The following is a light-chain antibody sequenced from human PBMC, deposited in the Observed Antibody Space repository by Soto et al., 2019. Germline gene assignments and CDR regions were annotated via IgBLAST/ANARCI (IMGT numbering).Light chain of an antibody. Sequence: EIVMTQSPATLSVSPGERATLSCRASQSLSGNLAWYQQKPGQAPRLLIFRASTRATGVPARFSGRGSGTEFTLTINNLQSEDFAVYYCQQYRNWPRTFGQGTKVDIK. J-gene: IGKJ1*01. CDR3: QQYRNWPRT. V-gene: IGKV3-15*01. CDR2: RAS. CDR1: QSLSGN.